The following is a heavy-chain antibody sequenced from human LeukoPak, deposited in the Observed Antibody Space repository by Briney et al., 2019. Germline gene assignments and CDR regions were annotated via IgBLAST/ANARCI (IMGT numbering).Heavy chain of an antibody. D-gene: IGHD3-22*01. CDR3: ARSTGVFNYCDSRGGAFDI. CDR2: INPNSGGT. V-gene: IGHV1-2*02. CDR1: GYTFTGYY. J-gene: IGHJ3*02. Sequence: PGASVTVSCKASGYTFTGYYMHWVRQAPGQGLEWMGWINPNSGGTNYAQKFQGRVTMTRDTSISTAYMELSRLRSDDTAVYYCARSTGVFNYCDSRGGAFDIWGQGTMVTVSS.